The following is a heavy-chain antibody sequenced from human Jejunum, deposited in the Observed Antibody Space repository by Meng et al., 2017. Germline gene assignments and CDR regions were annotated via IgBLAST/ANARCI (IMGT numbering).Heavy chain of an antibody. Sequence: QVHLVQSGAEVKKPGASGRVSCEASGYTFTAYYVLWVRQAPGQGLEWMGRMNPNNGDTNYAQKFQGRVTMTRATSTAYMDLSSLTSDDTAVYYCAKDEGTTTAFDHWGQGTLVTVSS. CDR1: GYTFTAYY. D-gene: IGHD1-26*01. J-gene: IGHJ4*02. CDR2: MNPNNGDT. V-gene: IGHV1-2*06. CDR3: AKDEGTTTAFDH.